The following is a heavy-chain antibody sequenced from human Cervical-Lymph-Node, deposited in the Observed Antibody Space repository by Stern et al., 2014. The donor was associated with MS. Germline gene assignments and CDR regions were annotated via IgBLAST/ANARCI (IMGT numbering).Heavy chain of an antibody. CDR3: ALSSETSDRWYSLGYDL. Sequence: VQLEASGAEVTKPGSSVKVSCKASGGTFSKFPSSWVRQAPGQGLEWLGGIFPGFGTPTYAQEFRGRVTITADVSTSTVYMELSSLRSDDTAVYYCALSSETSDRWYSLGYDLWGQGTLVTVSS. CDR2: IFPGFGTP. J-gene: IGHJ5*02. D-gene: IGHD6-13*01. CDR1: GGTFSKFP. V-gene: IGHV1-69*01.